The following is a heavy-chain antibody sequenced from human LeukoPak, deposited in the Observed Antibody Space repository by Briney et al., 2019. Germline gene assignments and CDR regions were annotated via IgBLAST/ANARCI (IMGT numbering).Heavy chain of an antibody. Sequence: GSLRLSCAASGFTFSSYGMHWVRQAPGKGLEWVAVISYDGSNKYYADSVKGRFTISRDNSKNTLYLQMNSLRAEDTAVYYCARETTKGHAFDIWGQGTMVTVSS. D-gene: IGHD4-11*01. CDR1: GFTFSSYG. V-gene: IGHV3-30*03. CDR2: ISYDGSNK. CDR3: ARETTKGHAFDI. J-gene: IGHJ3*02.